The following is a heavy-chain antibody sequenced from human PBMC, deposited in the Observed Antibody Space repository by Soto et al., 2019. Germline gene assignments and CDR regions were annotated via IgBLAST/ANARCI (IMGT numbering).Heavy chain of an antibody. CDR2: IYYTGST. Sequence: PSATLSVTCTVSGGSISSYYWSWIRQPPGKGLEWIGYIYYTGSTNYSPSLRSRVSISVDTSKNEFSLRLSSVTAADTAVYFCARSVAVPGAHIDYWGQGTQVTVSS. D-gene: IGHD6-19*01. CDR3: ARSVAVPGAHIDY. J-gene: IGHJ4*02. CDR1: GGSISSYY. V-gene: IGHV4-59*01.